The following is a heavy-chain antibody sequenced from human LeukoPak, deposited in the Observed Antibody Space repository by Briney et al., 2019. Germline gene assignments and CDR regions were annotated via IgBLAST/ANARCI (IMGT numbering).Heavy chain of an antibody. CDR2: ISSSSSYI. J-gene: IGHJ6*03. Sequence: GGSPRLSCAASGFTFSSYSMNWVRQAPGKGLEWVSSISSSSSYIYYADSVKGRFTISRDNAKNSLYLQMNSLRAEDTAVYYCARVYGSGSYLLYYYYYMDVWGKGTTVTISS. CDR3: ARVYGSGSYLLYYYYYMDV. CDR1: GFTFSSYS. D-gene: IGHD3-10*01. V-gene: IGHV3-21*01.